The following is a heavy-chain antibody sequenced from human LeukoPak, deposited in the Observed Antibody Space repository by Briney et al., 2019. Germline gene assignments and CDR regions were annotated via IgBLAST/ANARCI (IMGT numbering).Heavy chain of an antibody. CDR2: IYYSGST. D-gene: IGHD3-16*01. CDR3: ARDPRLYGMDV. J-gene: IGHJ6*02. CDR1: GGSIRNYY. V-gene: IGHV4-59*01. Sequence: SETLSLTCTVSGGSIRNYYWSWIRQPPGKGLEWIGYIYYSGSTNYNPSLKSRVTISVDTSKNLFSLKLSSVTAADTAMYYCARDPRLYGMDVWGQGTTVTVSS.